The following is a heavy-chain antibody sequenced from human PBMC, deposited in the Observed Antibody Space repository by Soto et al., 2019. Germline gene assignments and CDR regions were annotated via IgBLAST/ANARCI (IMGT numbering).Heavy chain of an antibody. CDR1: GFTISSYA. CDR2: ISGSGGST. J-gene: IGHJ6*02. CDR3: AGTYRPIDYHYYAMDV. V-gene: IGHV3-23*01. D-gene: IGHD1-26*01. Sequence: EVQLLESGGGLVQPGGSLRLSCPASGFTISSYAMSWVRQAPGKGLEWVSAISGSGGSTYYADSVKGRFIVSRDNSKNTVYLQIYSLRAEDTAVYYCAGTYRPIDYHYYAMDVWGQGTAVTVSS.